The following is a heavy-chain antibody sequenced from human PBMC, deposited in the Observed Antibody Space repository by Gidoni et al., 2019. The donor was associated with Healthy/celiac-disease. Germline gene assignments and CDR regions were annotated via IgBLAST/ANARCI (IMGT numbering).Heavy chain of an antibody. CDR3: ASPTGRIAVARGLYYYYYMDV. CDR2: IIPIFGTA. J-gene: IGHJ6*03. CDR1: GGTFSSYA. V-gene: IGHV1-69*01. D-gene: IGHD6-19*01. Sequence: QVQLVQSGAEVKKPGSSVKVSCKASGGTFSSYAISWVRQAPGQGLEWMGGIIPIFGTANYAQKFQGRVTITADESTSTAYMELSSLRSEDTAVYYCASPTGRIAVARGLYYYYYMDVWGKGTTVTVSS.